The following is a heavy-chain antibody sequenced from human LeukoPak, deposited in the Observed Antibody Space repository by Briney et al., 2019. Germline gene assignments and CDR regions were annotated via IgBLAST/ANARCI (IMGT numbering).Heavy chain of an antibody. Sequence: ASVKVSCKASGYTFTGYYMHWVRQAPGQGLEWMGIINPSGGSTSYAQKFQGRVTMTRDMSTSTVYMELSSLRSEDTAVYFCARVTWFGDFLYYFDYWGQGTLVTVSS. CDR3: ARVTWFGDFLYYFDY. J-gene: IGHJ4*02. CDR2: INPSGGST. D-gene: IGHD3-10*01. CDR1: GYTFTGYY. V-gene: IGHV1-46*01.